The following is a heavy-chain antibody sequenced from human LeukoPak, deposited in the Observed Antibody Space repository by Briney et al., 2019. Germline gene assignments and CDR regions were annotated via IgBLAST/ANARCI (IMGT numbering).Heavy chain of an antibody. CDR1: GGSISSYY. Sequence: PSETLSLTCIVSGGSISSYYWSWIRQPPGKGLEWIGNIYSSGTTNYNPSLKSRVTISMDTSKNQFSLKLSSVTAADTAVYYCARGWYSSSRFDPWGQGTLVTVSS. J-gene: IGHJ5*02. CDR3: ARGWYSSSRFDP. CDR2: IYSSGTT. V-gene: IGHV4-59*13. D-gene: IGHD6-13*01.